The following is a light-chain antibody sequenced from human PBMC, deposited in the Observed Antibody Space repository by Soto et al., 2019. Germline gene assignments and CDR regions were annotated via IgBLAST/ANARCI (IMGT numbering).Light chain of an antibody. CDR2: RAS. CDR3: QHYNSYSEA. J-gene: IGKJ1*01. Sequence: SGSVGDRVTIPCRASQTISSWLAWYQQKPGKAPKLLIYRASTLKSGVPSRFSGSGSGTEFTLTISSLEPDDFATYYCQHYNSYSEAFGQGTKVDIK. CDR1: QTISSW. V-gene: IGKV1-5*03.